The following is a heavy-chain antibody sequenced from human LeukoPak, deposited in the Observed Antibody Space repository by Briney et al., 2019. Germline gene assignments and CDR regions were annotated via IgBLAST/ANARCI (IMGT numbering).Heavy chain of an antibody. CDR3: ARAPAPRTPLLDY. D-gene: IGHD1-14*01. CDR1: GFTFSNFG. CDR2: IWYDGSNK. Sequence: PGRSLRLSCAASGFTFSNFGMHWVRQAPGKGLEWVAIIWYDGSNKYYADSVKGRFTISRDNSKNTLYLQMNSLRAEDTAVYYCARAPAPRTPLLDYWGQGTLVTVSS. V-gene: IGHV3-33*01. J-gene: IGHJ4*02.